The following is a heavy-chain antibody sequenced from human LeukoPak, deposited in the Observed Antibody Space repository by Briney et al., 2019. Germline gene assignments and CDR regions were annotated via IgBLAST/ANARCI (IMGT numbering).Heavy chain of an antibody. CDR3: ARDAGTIFWPDYGMDV. J-gene: IGHJ6*02. CDR2: IIPILGIA. Sequence: GASVKVSCKASGGTFSSYAISWVRQAPGQGLEWMGRIIPILGIANYAQKFQGRVTITADKSTSTAYMELSSLRSEDTAVYYCARDAGTIFWPDYGMDVWGQGTTVTVSS. V-gene: IGHV1-69*04. D-gene: IGHD3-9*01. CDR1: GGTFSSYA.